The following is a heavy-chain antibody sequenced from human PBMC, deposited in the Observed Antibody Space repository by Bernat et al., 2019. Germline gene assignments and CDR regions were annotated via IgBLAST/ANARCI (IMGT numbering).Heavy chain of an antibody. J-gene: IGHJ5*02. Sequence: EVQLVQSGAEVKKPGESLRISCKGSGYSFTSYWISWVRQMPGKGLEWMGRIDPSDSYTNYSPSFQGHVTISADKSISTAYLQWSSLKASDTAMYYCVRQGNSLNWFDPWGQGTLVTVSS. CDR2: IDPSDSYT. D-gene: IGHD4-23*01. V-gene: IGHV5-10-1*03. CDR1: GYSFTSYW. CDR3: VRQGNSLNWFDP.